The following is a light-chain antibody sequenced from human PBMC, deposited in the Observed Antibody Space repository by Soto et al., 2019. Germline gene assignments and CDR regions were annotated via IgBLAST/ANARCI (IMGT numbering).Light chain of an antibody. CDR2: AAS. Sequence: DMQMSQSPSSLSASLGDRVTIXXRASQSISSSLNWYQQKPGKAPEIXIYAASTLHHGVPSRFSGRGSGTEFTLSIDSLQPDDFATYYCQQYHTSSITFGQGTRLDIK. V-gene: IGKV1-39*01. J-gene: IGKJ5*01. CDR1: QSISSS. CDR3: QQYHTSSIT.